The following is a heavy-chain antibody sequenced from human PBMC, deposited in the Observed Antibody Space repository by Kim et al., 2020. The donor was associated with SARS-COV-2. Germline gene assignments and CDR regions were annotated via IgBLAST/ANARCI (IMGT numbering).Heavy chain of an antibody. CDR2: SNTNL. V-gene: IGHV3-11*04. Sequence: SNTNLHYADSVKGRLPISRGNAKETLYLHMNSLRVEDTAVYYCARDSSYWGQGILVTVSS. CDR3: ARDSSY. J-gene: IGHJ4*02.